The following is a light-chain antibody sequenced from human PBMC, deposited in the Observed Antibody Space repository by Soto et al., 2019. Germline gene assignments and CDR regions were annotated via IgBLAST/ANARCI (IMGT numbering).Light chain of an antibody. Sequence: QSVLTQPPSASGSLGQSVTISCTGSSSDVGGYNFVSWFQQHPGKAPKLMIYEVSKRPSGVPDRFSGSKSGNTASLTVSGLQAEDEADYYCHSYADTSKFVFGTGTKVTVL. CDR3: HSYADTSKFV. J-gene: IGLJ1*01. CDR1: SSDVGGYNF. CDR2: EVS. V-gene: IGLV2-8*01.